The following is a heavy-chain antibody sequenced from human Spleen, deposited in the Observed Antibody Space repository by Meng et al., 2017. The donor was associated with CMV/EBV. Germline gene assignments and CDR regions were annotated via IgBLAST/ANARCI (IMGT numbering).Heavy chain of an antibody. Sequence: EVQLVESGGGLVKPGGSLRLSCAASGFTFSSYSMNWVRQAPGKGLEWVSSISSSSSYIYYAESVKGRFTISRDNAKNSLYLQMNSLRAEDTAVYYCATEVVGASYFDHWGQGTLVTVSS. CDR1: GFTFSSYS. J-gene: IGHJ4*02. CDR2: ISSSSSYI. CDR3: ATEVVGASYFDH. D-gene: IGHD1-26*01. V-gene: IGHV3-21*01.